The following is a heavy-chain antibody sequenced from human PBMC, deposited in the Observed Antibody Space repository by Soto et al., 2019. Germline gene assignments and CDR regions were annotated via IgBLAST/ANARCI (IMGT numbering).Heavy chain of an antibody. Sequence: ASVKVSCKASGYTFISYYMHWVRQAPGQGLEWMGLIYPNGGSTSYAQKFQGRVTMTRDTSTSTVYMELSGLTSEDTAVYYCVRSYYYDNSGYDDGLFDYWGQGTLVTVSS. CDR3: VRSYYYDNSGYDDGLFDY. V-gene: IGHV1-46*03. J-gene: IGHJ4*02. CDR2: IYPNGGST. D-gene: IGHD3-22*01. CDR1: GYTFISYY.